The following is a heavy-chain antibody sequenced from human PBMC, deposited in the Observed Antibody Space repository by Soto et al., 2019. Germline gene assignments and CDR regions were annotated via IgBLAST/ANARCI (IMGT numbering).Heavy chain of an antibody. CDR1: GFTFSSYP. J-gene: IGHJ4*02. Sequence: EVQLLESGGGLVQPGGSLRLSCAASGFTFSSYPMSWVRQAPGKGLEWVSAITNTGDYTPHADSVKGRFTISRDNSKHTLYIQMNNLRAADTAVYYCARPYDHNASYLPSDCWGQGTPVTVSS. CDR2: ITNTGDYT. CDR3: ARPYDHNASYLPSDC. V-gene: IGHV3-23*01. D-gene: IGHD3-22*01.